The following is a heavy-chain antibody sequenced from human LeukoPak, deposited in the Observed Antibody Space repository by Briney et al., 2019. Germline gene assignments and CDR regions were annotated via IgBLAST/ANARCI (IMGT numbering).Heavy chain of an antibody. V-gene: IGHV1-69*13. CDR3: ARDLLPLVWELLFY. Sequence: ASVEVSCKASGGTFSSYAISWVRQAPGQGLEWMGGIIPIFGTANYAQKFQGRVTITADESTSTAYMELSSLRSEDTAVYYCARDLLPLVWELLFYWGQGTLVTVSS. D-gene: IGHD1-26*01. CDR1: GGTFSSYA. J-gene: IGHJ4*02. CDR2: IIPIFGTA.